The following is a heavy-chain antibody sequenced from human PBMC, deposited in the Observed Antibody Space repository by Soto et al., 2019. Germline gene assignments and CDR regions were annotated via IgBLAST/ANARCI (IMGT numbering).Heavy chain of an antibody. CDR1: GFTFSDYY. V-gene: IGHV3-11*01. D-gene: IGHD3-9*01. CDR3: ARQGDILTGYILTVDAFDI. J-gene: IGHJ3*02. Sequence: GGSLRLSCAASGFTFSDYYMSWIRQAPGKGLEWVSYISSSGSTIYYADSVKGRFTISRDNAKNSLYLQMNSLRAEDTAVYYCARQGDILTGYILTVDAFDIWGQGTMVTVSS. CDR2: ISSSGSTI.